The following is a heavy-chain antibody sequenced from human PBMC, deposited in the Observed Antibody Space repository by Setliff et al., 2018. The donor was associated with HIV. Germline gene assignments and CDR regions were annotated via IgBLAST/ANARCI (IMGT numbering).Heavy chain of an antibody. Sequence: KTSETLSLTCTVSGGSISNYYWSWLRQPPGKGLEWIGYISYTGSTNYNPSLKSRVTISVDTSKNQFSLKLSSVTVADTAVYYCAGGLHYGLGKFGYWGQGTLVTVSS. V-gene: IGHV4-59*01. CDR3: AGGLHYGLGKFGY. CDR1: GGSISNYY. D-gene: IGHD3-10*01. CDR2: ISYTGST. J-gene: IGHJ4*02.